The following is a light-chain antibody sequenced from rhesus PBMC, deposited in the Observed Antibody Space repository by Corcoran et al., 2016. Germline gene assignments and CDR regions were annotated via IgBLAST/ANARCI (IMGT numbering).Light chain of an antibody. CDR2: RTS. J-gene: IGKJ1*01. CDR1: SNVNTN. CDR3: QKGNTVTWT. V-gene: IGKV3-35*01. Sequence: EIVLTQSPTSMAVSQGERVTISCTASSNVNTNSLHWYQHKPGFPPRLLVYRTSSLPSGVPARVSGVGSGTAYTRTIRRMEAEDAANDYCQKGNTVTWTFGQGTKVEIK.